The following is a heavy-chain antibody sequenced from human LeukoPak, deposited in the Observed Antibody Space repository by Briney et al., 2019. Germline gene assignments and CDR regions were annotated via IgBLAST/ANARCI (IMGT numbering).Heavy chain of an antibody. J-gene: IGHJ3*02. CDR1: GFSFSSYS. D-gene: IGHD1-1*01. V-gene: IGHV3-21*01. Sequence: GGSLRLSCAASGFSFSSYSMNWVRQAPGKGLEWVSSISSSSSSIYYADSVKGRFTISRDNAKNSLYLQMNTLRVEDTAVYYCARGNGGAFDIWGQGTMVTVSS. CDR3: ARGNGGAFDI. CDR2: ISSSSSSI.